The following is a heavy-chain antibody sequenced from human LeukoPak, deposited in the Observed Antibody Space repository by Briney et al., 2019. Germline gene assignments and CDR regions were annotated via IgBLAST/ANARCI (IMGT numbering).Heavy chain of an antibody. D-gene: IGHD3-10*01. Sequence: TDYLILPWTVSGVYISGLYLSWRRHIKGKGLEWLGYFHNSRTTSYNPSLTGRVTISVDTAMDQISLKLNSVTAADTAVYYCARGHLGLSPWGQGTLVTVSS. CDR3: ARGHLGLSP. V-gene: IGHV4-59*01. CDR2: FHNSRTT. J-gene: IGHJ5*02. CDR1: GVYISGLY.